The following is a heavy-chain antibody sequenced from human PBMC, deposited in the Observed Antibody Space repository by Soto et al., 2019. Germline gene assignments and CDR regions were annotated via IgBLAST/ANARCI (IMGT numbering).Heavy chain of an antibody. CDR2: ISYSGST. Sequence: PSETLSLTCTVSGGSSGNYYWSWIRQPPGKGLEWIGYISYSGSTNYNPSLKSRGTISQDTSKKQFSLKLSSVTAADTAVYYCARGPDGDYSDYWGQGTLVTVSS. J-gene: IGHJ4*02. CDR3: ARGPDGDYSDY. V-gene: IGHV4-59*01. CDR1: GGSSGNYY. D-gene: IGHD3-16*01.